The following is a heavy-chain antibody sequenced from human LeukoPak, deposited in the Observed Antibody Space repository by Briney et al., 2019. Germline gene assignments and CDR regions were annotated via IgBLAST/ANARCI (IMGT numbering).Heavy chain of an antibody. CDR3: AKDPNGDYIGAFDI. D-gene: IGHD4-17*01. Sequence: GGSLRLSCAASGFTFSKFAMIWVRQAPGKGLEWVSAIIGSGGGTYYADSVKGRFSISRDNSKNTLYLQMNSLRAEDTAVYFCAKDPNGDYIGAFDIWGQGTMVTVSS. J-gene: IGHJ3*02. V-gene: IGHV3-23*01. CDR2: IIGSGGGT. CDR1: GFTFSKFA.